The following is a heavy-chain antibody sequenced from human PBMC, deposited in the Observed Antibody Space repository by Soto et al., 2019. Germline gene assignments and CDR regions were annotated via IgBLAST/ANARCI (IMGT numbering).Heavy chain of an antibody. Sequence: PSETLSLTCTVSGGSISSGDYYWSWIRQPPGKGLEWIGYIYYSGSTYYNPSLKSRVTISVDTSKNQFSLKLSSVTAADTAVYYCARALRDYYDSSGYSDGNDYWGQGTLVTVS. J-gene: IGHJ4*02. V-gene: IGHV4-30-4*01. CDR3: ARALRDYYDSSGYSDGNDY. D-gene: IGHD3-22*01. CDR1: GGSISSGDYY. CDR2: IYYSGST.